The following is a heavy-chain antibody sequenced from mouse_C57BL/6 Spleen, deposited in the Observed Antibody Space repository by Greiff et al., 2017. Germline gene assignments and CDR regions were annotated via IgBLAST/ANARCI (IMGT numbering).Heavy chain of an antibody. J-gene: IGHJ1*03. Sequence: QVQLKQPGAELVKPGASVKMSCKASGYTFTSYWITWVKQRPGQGLEWIGDIYPGSGSTNYNEKFKSKATLTVETSSRTAYMQLSSLTSEDSAVYYCASEDYSNWYFDVWGTGTTVTVSS. D-gene: IGHD2-5*01. CDR3: ASEDYSNWYFDV. V-gene: IGHV1-55*01. CDR1: GYTFTSYW. CDR2: IYPGSGST.